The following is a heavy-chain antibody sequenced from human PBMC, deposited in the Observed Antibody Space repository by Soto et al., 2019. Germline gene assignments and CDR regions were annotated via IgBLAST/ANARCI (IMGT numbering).Heavy chain of an antibody. V-gene: IGHV1-69*01. D-gene: IGHD4-17*01. CDR1: GGTVSSYA. J-gene: IGHJ6*02. CDR2: IIPIFGTA. Sequence: GASVKVSCKASGGTVSSYAISWVRQAPGQGLEWMGGIIPIFGTANYAQKFQGRVTITADESTSTAYMELSSLRSEDTAVYYCASSTVVYYYYYGMDVWGQGTTVTVSS. CDR3: ASSTVVYYYYYGMDV.